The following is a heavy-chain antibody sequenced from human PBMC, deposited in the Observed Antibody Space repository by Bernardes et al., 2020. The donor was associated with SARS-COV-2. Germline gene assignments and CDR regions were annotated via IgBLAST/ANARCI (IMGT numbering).Heavy chain of an antibody. CDR1: GFTFSSYA. J-gene: IGHJ3*02. Sequence: GGSLRLSCAASGFTFSSYAMHWVRQAPGKGLEWVAVISYDGSNKYYADSVKGRFTISRDNSKNTLYLQMNSLRAEDTAVYYCARAPRIFGVVSDAFDIWGQGTMVTVSS. CDR2: ISYDGSNK. CDR3: ARAPRIFGVVSDAFDI. V-gene: IGHV3-30*01. D-gene: IGHD3-3*01.